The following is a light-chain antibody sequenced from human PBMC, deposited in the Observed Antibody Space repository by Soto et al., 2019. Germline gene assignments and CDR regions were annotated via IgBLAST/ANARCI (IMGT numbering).Light chain of an antibody. J-gene: IGKJ3*01. CDR3: QQYQSYFLT. Sequence: DLQMTQSPSTLSASVGDRVTITCRASQSISRSLAWYQQKSGKAPKLLIYDASSGESGVPSRFSGSGFGTEFTLNISGLQPHDFATYYCQQYQSYFLTFGPGTTVDMK. CDR2: DAS. V-gene: IGKV1-5*01. CDR1: QSISRS.